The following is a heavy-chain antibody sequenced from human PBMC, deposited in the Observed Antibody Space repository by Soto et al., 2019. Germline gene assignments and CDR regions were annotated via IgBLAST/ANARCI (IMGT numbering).Heavy chain of an antibody. D-gene: IGHD5-12*01. CDR1: GYSFTSYW. CDR2: IYPGDSDT. CDR3: AKYSGYDYLGMDV. J-gene: IGHJ6*02. V-gene: IGHV5-51*01. Sequence: PGESLKISCKGSGYSFTSYWIGWVRQMPGKGLEWMGIIYPGDSDTRYSPSFQGQVTISADKSISTAYLQWSSPKASDTAMYYCAKYSGYDYLGMDVWGQGTTVTVSS.